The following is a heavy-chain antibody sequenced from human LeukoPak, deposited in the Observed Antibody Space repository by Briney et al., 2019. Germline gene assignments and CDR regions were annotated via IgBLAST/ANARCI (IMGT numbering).Heavy chain of an antibody. CDR3: ATFGLVAALDL. V-gene: IGHV3-7*01. J-gene: IGHJ4*02. D-gene: IGHD5-12*01. CDR2: INPAGSET. Sequence: GWSLRLSCAAPGFSFNAYWMARVRQTAGTGLEWVANINPAGSETFHVDPVKGRFSISRDHAKNLVYLQMNSLRAEDTAVYYCATFGLVAALDLWGQGTLVTVSS. CDR1: GFSFNAYW.